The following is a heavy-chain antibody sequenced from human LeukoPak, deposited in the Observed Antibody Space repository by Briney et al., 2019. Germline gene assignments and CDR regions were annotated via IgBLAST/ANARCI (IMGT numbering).Heavy chain of an antibody. V-gene: IGHV1-69*05. CDR3: ARGGEYYYDSSGYSYFDY. CDR2: IIPIFGTA. CDR1: GGTFSSYA. D-gene: IGHD3-22*01. Sequence: SVKVSCKASGGTFSSYAISWVRQAPGQGLEWMGGIIPIFGTANYAQKFQGRVTITTDESTSTAYMELSSLRSEDTAVYYCARGGEYYYDSSGYSYFDYWGQGTLVTVSS. J-gene: IGHJ4*02.